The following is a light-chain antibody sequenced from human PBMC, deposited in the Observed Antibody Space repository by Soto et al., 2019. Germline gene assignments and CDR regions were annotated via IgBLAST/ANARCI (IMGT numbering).Light chain of an antibody. J-gene: IGKJ2*01. CDR1: RGISGW. Sequence: DIQMTQSPSSVSASVGDTVTITCRASRGISGWLIWYQQKPGTAPKFLIYAASSLKSGVPSRFRGSGSGTEFTLTISSLQPEDSATYYCQQTNSFPYTFGQGTKLEIK. CDR2: AAS. V-gene: IGKV1-12*01. CDR3: QQTNSFPYT.